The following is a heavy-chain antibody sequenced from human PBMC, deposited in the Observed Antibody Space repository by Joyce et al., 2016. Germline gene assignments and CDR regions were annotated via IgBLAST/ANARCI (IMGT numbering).Heavy chain of an antibody. D-gene: IGHD2-2*01. CDR2: IYYSGRT. CDR1: GVSISSIGYY. V-gene: IGHV4-31*03. J-gene: IGHJ4*02. Sequence: QVQLQESGPGLVKPSQTLSLTCTVSGVSISSIGYYWSWIRQRPGEGLEWIGYIYYSGRTYYYPYLESRLTISVDTSKSQFSLKVSSVTAADTAVYYCARVRKYHSDYWGQGTLVTVSS. CDR3: ARVRKYHSDY.